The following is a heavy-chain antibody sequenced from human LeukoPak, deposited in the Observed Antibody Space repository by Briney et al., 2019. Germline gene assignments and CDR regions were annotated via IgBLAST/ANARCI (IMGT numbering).Heavy chain of an antibody. CDR1: GYTFTSYY. V-gene: IGHV1-46*01. D-gene: IGHD6-19*01. CDR3: ARRSITVADPFDY. Sequence: GASVKVSCKASGYTFTSYYIHWVRQAPGQGLEWMGIIYPSGGSTSYAQKFQGRVTMTRDTSTSTVYMELSSLRSEDTAVCYCARRSITVADPFDYWGQGTLVTVSS. J-gene: IGHJ4*02. CDR2: IYPSGGST.